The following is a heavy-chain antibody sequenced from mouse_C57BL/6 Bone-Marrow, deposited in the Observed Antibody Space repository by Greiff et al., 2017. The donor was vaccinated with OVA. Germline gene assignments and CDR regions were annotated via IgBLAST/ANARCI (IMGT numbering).Heavy chain of an antibody. J-gene: IGHJ2*01. CDR1: GFSFNTYA. V-gene: IGHV10-1*01. D-gene: IGHD1-1*01. CDR3: VRRGVYYYGSRPYYFDY. Sequence: EVHLVESGGGLVQPKGSLKLSCAASGFSFNTYAMNWVRQAPGKGLEWVARIRSKSNNYATYYADSVKDRFTISRDDSESMLYLQMNNLKTEDTAMYYCVRRGVYYYGSRPYYFDYWGQGTTLTVSS. CDR2: IRSKSNNYAT.